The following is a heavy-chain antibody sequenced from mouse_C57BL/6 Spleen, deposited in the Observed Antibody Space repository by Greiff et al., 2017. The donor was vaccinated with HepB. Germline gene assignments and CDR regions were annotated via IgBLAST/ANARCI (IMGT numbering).Heavy chain of an antibody. CDR2: IWSDGST. D-gene: IGHD1-1*01. J-gene: IGHJ4*01. CDR3: ASDYGSSYGAMDY. V-gene: IGHV2-6*03. Sequence: VKVVESGPGLVAPSQSLSITCTVSGFSLTSYGVHWVRQPPGKGLEWLVVIWSDGSTTYNSALKSRLSISKDNSKSQVFLKMNSLQTDDTAMYYCASDYGSSYGAMDYWGQGTSVTVSS. CDR1: GFSLTSYG.